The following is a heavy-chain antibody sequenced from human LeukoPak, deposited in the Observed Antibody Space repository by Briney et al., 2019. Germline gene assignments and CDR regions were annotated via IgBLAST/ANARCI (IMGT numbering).Heavy chain of an antibody. CDR3: ARGPREYYYGSGSYRTLDY. Sequence: ASVKVSCKAPGYTFTGYYMHWVRQAPGQGLEWMGWINPNSGGTNYAQKFQGRVTMTRDTSISTAYMELSRLRSDDTAVYYCARGPREYYYGSGSYRTLDYWGQGTLVTVSS. CDR1: GYTFTGYY. V-gene: IGHV1-2*02. J-gene: IGHJ4*02. D-gene: IGHD3-10*01. CDR2: INPNSGGT.